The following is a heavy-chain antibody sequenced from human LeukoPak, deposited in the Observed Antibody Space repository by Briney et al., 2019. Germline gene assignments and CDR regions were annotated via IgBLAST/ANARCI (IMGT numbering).Heavy chain of an antibody. J-gene: IGHJ4*02. CDR1: GGTFTSYG. D-gene: IGHD6-19*01. CDR3: ARGYTSGWHGTAFDY. Sequence: WASVKVSCKASGGTFTSYGISWLRQAPGQGLEWMGWISAYNGNTNYAQELQGRVTMTTDTSTSTAYMELKSLKSDDTAVYYCARGYTSGWHGTAFDYWGQGTLVTVSS. CDR2: ISAYNGNT. V-gene: IGHV1-18*01.